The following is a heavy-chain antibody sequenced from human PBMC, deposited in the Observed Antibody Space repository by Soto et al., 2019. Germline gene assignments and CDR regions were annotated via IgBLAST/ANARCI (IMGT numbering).Heavy chain of an antibody. CDR1: GFTFSDSY. J-gene: IGHJ6*02. CDR3: ARDRGGYGPPDV. D-gene: IGHD3-10*01. CDR2: ISGSSGYT. Sequence: QVQLVESGGGLVKPGGSLRLSCAASGFTFSDSYMSWIRQAPGKGLQWVAYISGSSGYTGYADSVKGRFTISRDNAKNSLYLQMNSLGAEDTAVYYCARDRGGYGPPDVWGQGTTVTVSS. V-gene: IGHV3-11*06.